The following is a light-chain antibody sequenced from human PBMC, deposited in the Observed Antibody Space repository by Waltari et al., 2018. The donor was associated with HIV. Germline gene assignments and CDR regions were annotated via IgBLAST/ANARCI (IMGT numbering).Light chain of an antibody. J-gene: IGLJ3*02. Sequence: QSVLTQPPSVSGAPGQRVTITCTGNRTNIGAGYDVHCDQQLPGIAPKLLIYGDSNRPSGVPDRFSGSKSGTSASLAITGLQAEDEADYYCQSYDSSLSGFWVFGGGTKLTVL. CDR1: RTNIGAGYD. CDR2: GDS. V-gene: IGLV1-40*01. CDR3: QSYDSSLSGFWV.